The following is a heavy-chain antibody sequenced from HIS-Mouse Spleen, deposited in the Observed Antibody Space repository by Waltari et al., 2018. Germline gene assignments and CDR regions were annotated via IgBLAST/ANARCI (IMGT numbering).Heavy chain of an antibody. D-gene: IGHD6-6*01. J-gene: IGHJ4*02. CDR2: IWYDGSNK. V-gene: IGHV3-33*01. CDR3: ATRYSSSSGRDY. CDR1: GFSFRSYG. Sequence: QVQLVASGGGVVQPGRSLRLSCAASGFSFRSYGLHVVRQAPGKGLEWVAVIWYDGSNKYYADSVKGRFTISRDNSKNTLYLQMNSLRAEDTAVYYCATRYSSSSGRDYWGQGTLVTVSS.